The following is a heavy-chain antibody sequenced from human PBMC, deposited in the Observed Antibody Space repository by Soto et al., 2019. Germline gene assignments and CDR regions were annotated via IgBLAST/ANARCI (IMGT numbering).Heavy chain of an antibody. CDR2: IIPILGIA. D-gene: IGHD2-15*01. J-gene: IGHJ6*03. Sequence: QVQLVQSGAEVKKPGSSVKVSCKASGGTFSSYTISWVRQAPGQGLEWMGRIIPILGIANYAQKFQGRVTITADKSTSTAYMELSSLRAEDTAVYYCARDIVSGPRTMDVWGKATTVTVSS. V-gene: IGHV1-69*08. CDR3: ARDIVSGPRTMDV. CDR1: GGTFSSYT.